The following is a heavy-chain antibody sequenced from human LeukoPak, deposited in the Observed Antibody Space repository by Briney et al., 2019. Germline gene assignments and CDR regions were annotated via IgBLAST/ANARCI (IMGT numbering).Heavy chain of an antibody. CDR1: GFTFSSYA. J-gene: IGHJ4*02. Sequence: PGGSLRLPCAASGFTFSSYAMHWVRQAPGKGLEWVAVISYDGSNKYYADSVKGRFTISRDNSKNTLYLQMNSLRAEDTAVYYCARDSYYDYGGGSYRSPLDYWGQGTLVTVSS. CDR2: ISYDGSNK. D-gene: IGHD3-16*02. CDR3: ARDSYYDYGGGSYRSPLDY. V-gene: IGHV3-30-3*01.